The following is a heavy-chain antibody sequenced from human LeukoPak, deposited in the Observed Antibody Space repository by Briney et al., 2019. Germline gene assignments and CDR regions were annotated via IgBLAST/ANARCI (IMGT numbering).Heavy chain of an antibody. J-gene: IGHJ3*01. CDR2: IYYSGST. V-gene: IGHV4-39*01. CDR1: GGSNSSTSYY. D-gene: IGHD3-22*01. CDR3: AKAGVRYFDSSGLYAFDF. Sequence: PSETLSLTCAVSGGSNSSTSYYWAWIRQPPGKGLEWIGTIYYSGSTYHNPSLKSRVTMSVDTSRNQFSLKLSSVDAADTAVYYCAKAGVRYFDSSGLYAFDFWGQGTTVTVSS.